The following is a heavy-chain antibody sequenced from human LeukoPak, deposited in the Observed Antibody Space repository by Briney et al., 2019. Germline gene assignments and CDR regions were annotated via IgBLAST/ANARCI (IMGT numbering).Heavy chain of an antibody. CDR2: IVVGSGNT. J-gene: IGHJ2*01. CDR3: GSTLGPSDWYFDL. CDR1: GFTFTSSA. Sequence: ASVKVSCKASGFTFTSSAMQWVRQARGQRLEWIGWIVVGSGNTNYAQKFQERVTITRDMSTSTAYMELSSLRSEDTAVYYCGSTLGPSDWYFDLWGRGTLVTVSS. D-gene: IGHD4-23*01. V-gene: IGHV1-58*02.